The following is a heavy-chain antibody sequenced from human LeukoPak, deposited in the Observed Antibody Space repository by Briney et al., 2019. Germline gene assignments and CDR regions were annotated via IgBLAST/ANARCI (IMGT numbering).Heavy chain of an antibody. CDR3: ARAVDYAMN. CDR2: IYPGDSHT. Sequence: GESLKISCKGSGYNFANYRIAWVRQMPGKGLEWMGIIYPGDSHTRYSPSFQGQVTISVDNSINTAYLQWSTLKASDTAMYYCARAVDYAMNWGQGTLVTVSS. D-gene: IGHD4-17*01. J-gene: IGHJ4*02. V-gene: IGHV5-51*01. CDR1: GYNFANYR.